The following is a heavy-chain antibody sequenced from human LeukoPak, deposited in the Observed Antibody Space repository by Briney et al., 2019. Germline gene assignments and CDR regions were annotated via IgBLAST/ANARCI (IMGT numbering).Heavy chain of an antibody. V-gene: IGHV3-21*01. CDR2: ISSSSSYI. CDR1: GFTFSSYS. Sequence: PGGSLRLSCAASGFTFSSYSMNWVRQAPGKGLEWVSSISSSSSYIYYADSVKGRFTISRDNAKNSLYLQMNSLRAEDTAVYYCARILLYCSGGSCYSNYFDYWGQGTLVTVSS. J-gene: IGHJ4*02. D-gene: IGHD2-15*01. CDR3: ARILLYCSGGSCYSNYFDY.